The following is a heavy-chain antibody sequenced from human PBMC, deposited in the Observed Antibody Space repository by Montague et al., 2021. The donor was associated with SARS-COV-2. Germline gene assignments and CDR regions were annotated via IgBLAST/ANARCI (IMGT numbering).Heavy chain of an antibody. V-gene: IGHV4-61*02. D-gene: IGHD6-19*01. CDR3: AGDIAVAGLFDY. CDR1: GGSISSGSYY. J-gene: IGHJ4*02. Sequence: TLSLTCTVSGGSISSGSYYWSWIRQPVGKGLEWIGRISISGSTNYNPSLKSRVTISVDTSKNQFSLKLSSVTAADTAVYYCAGDIAVAGLFDYWGQGTLVTVSS. CDR2: ISISGST.